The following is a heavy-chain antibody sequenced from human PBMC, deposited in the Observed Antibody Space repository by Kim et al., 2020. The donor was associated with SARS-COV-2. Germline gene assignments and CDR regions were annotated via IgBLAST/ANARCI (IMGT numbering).Heavy chain of an antibody. D-gene: IGHD3-22*01. J-gene: IGHJ6*02. CDR2: ISSSSSYT. CDR3: ARDHSTYYYDSSGYYCAMNLDYFGYGMDV. Sequence: GGSLRLSCAASGFTFSDYYMSWIRQAPGKGLEWVSYISSSSSYTNYADAVKGRFTISRDNAKNSLYLQMNSLRAEDTAVYYCARDHSTYYYDSSGYYCAMNLDYFGYGMDVWGQGTTVTVSS. CDR1: GFTFSDYY. V-gene: IGHV3-11*05.